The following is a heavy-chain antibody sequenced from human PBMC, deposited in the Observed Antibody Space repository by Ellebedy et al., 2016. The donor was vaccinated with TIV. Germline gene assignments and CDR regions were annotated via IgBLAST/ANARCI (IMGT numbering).Heavy chain of an antibody. CDR3: ARPGSGWSLDF. V-gene: IGHV5-51*01. Sequence: GESLKISCKTSGYIFSNYWIGWVRQMPGRGLEWMGIIYPGDSDTRYSPSSEGQVTISADKSISTAYLQWSSLKASDTAMYYCARPGSGWSLDFWGQGTLVTVSS. CDR2: IYPGDSDT. CDR1: GYIFSNYW. D-gene: IGHD6-19*01. J-gene: IGHJ4*02.